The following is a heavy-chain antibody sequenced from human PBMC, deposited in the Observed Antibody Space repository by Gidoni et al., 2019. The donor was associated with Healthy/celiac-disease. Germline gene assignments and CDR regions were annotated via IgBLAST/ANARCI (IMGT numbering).Heavy chain of an antibody. J-gene: IGHJ4*02. CDR3: ARDTRRGHSGSYQALDY. D-gene: IGHD1-26*01. CDR1: GFTFSSYS. Sequence: EVQLVESGGGLVQPGGSLRLSCAASGFTFSSYSMNWVRQAPGKGLEWVSYISSSSSTIYYADSVKGRFTISRDNAKNSLYLKMNSLRDEDTAVYYCARDTRRGHSGSYQALDYWGQGTLVTVSS. V-gene: IGHV3-48*02. CDR2: ISSSSSTI.